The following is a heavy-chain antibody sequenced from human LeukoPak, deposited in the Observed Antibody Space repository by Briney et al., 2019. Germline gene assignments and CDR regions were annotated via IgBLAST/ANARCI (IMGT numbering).Heavy chain of an antibody. CDR2: INPNSGGT. CDR3: ARDWRDAGGYFDY. Sequence: GASVKVSCKASGYTFTGYYMHWVRQAPGQGLEWMGWINPNSGGTNYAQKFQGRATMTRGMSTSTVYMELSSLRSEDTAMYYCARDWRDAGGYFDYWGQGTLVTVSS. D-gene: IGHD3-3*01. J-gene: IGHJ4*02. V-gene: IGHV1-2*02. CDR1: GYTFTGYY.